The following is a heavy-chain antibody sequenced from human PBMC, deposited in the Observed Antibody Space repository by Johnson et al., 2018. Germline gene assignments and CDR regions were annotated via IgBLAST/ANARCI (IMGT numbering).Heavy chain of an antibody. CDR2: TSYEGTDK. D-gene: IGHD2-21*02. J-gene: IGHJ1*01. CDR1: GFTFNSYA. V-gene: IGHV3-30*04. CDR3: ATEPCGGDCYLEYLHH. Sequence: QVQLVQSGGGVVQPGRSLRLSCAASGFTFNSYAMHWVRQAPGKGLEWVAVTSYEGTDKDYEDAVKGRFTISRDNSENTLYLHMNSLRAEDTAVYYCATEPCGGDCYLEYLHHWRQGTLVTVSS.